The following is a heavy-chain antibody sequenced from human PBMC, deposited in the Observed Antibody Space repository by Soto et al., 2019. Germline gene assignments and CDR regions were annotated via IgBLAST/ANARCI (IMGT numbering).Heavy chain of an antibody. Sequence: GGSLRLSCVASGFTFRSYTMNWVRQAPGKGLEWVSAIRGFSPYTFYADSVRGRFTISRDNFYNTLSLQMSSLRAEDSAVYYCARGSKDSYPGSRIFDFWGRGTLVTVSS. V-gene: IGHV3-23*01. J-gene: IGHJ4*02. CDR2: IRGFSPYT. CDR3: ARGSKDSYPGSRIFDF. CDR1: GFTFRSYT. D-gene: IGHD3-10*01.